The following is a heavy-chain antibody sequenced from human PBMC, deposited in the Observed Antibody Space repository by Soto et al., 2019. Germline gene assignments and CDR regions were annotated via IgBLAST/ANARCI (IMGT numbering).Heavy chain of an antibody. Sequence: SGPTLVNPTQTLTLTCTFSGFSLSTSGMCVSWIRQPPGKALEWLALIDWDDDKYYSTSLKTRLTISKDTSKNQVVLTMTNMDPVDTATYYCARIRSNFGDYGLYYYYGMDVWGQGTTVTVSS. V-gene: IGHV2-70*01. CDR1: GFSLSTSGMC. D-gene: IGHD4-17*01. CDR2: IDWDDDK. J-gene: IGHJ6*02. CDR3: ARIRSNFGDYGLYYYYGMDV.